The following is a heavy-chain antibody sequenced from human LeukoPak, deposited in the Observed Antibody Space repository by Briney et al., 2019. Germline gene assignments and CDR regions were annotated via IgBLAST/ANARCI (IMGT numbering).Heavy chain of an antibody. J-gene: IGHJ4*02. CDR1: GFTFNSYG. Sequence: GGSLRLSCAASGFTFNSYGMHWVRQAPGKGLEWVAVISYDGSNKYYADSVKGRFTISRDNSKNTLYLQMNSLRAEDTAVYYCAKETYYYDSSGYYRHIDYWGQGTLVTVSS. CDR2: ISYDGSNK. V-gene: IGHV3-30*18. CDR3: AKETYYYDSSGYYRHIDY. D-gene: IGHD3-22*01.